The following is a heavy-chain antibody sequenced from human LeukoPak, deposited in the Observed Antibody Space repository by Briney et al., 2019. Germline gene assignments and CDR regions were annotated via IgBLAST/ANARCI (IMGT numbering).Heavy chain of an antibody. Sequence: ETLSLTCAVSGYSISSGYYWGWVRQAPGKGLEWVSAISGSGGSTYYADSVKGRFTISRDNSKNTLYLQMNSLRAEATAVYYCAKAGTIFGVVIDYWGQGTLVTVSS. V-gene: IGHV3-23*01. CDR2: ISGSGGST. J-gene: IGHJ4*02. D-gene: IGHD3-3*01. CDR1: GYSISSGYY. CDR3: AKAGTIFGVVIDY.